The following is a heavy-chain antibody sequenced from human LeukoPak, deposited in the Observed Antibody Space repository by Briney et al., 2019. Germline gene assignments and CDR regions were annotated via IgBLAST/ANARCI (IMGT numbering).Heavy chain of an antibody. J-gene: IGHJ4*02. V-gene: IGHV3-7*05. CDR1: GFTFSSYW. D-gene: IGHD6-6*01. Sequence: GGSLRLFCAASGFTFSSYWMSWVRQAPGKGLEWVANIKEDGSETYYVDSVKGRFTISIDNAKNSLYLQMDSLRADDTAVYYCARDLSYSSSSGGSFDYWGQGTLVTVSS. CDR3: ARDLSYSSSSGGSFDY. CDR2: IKEDGSET.